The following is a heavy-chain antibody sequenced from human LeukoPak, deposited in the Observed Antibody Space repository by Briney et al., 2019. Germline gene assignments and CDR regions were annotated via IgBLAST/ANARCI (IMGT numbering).Heavy chain of an antibody. J-gene: IGHJ6*02. Sequence: PSETLSLTCTVSGVSISTSDYYWGWIRHPPGKWLEWIGDVSHSGSTSYNPSLKSRITMSVDTSKNQFSLKLSSVTAADTAVYYCAREGPLPYYYYGMDVWGQGTTVTVSS. D-gene: IGHD2-2*01. CDR2: VSHSGST. CDR3: AREGPLPYYYYGMDV. CDR1: GVSISTSDYY. V-gene: IGHV4-39*07.